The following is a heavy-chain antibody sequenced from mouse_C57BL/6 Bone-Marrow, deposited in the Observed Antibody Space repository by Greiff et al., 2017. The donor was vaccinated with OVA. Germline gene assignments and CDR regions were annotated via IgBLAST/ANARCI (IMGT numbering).Heavy chain of an antibody. CDR3: ARSLYDYDGGFAY. CDR2: FNPNNGGI. J-gene: IGHJ3*01. CDR1: GYTFTDYN. V-gene: IGHV1-18*01. Sequence: EVQLQQSGPELVKPGASVKIPCKASGYTFTDYNMDWVKQSHGKSLEWIGDFNPNNGGIIYNQKVKGKATLTVDKSTITAYMERRSLTSDDTAVYDCARSLYDYDGGFAYWGQGTLVTVSA. D-gene: IGHD2-4*01.